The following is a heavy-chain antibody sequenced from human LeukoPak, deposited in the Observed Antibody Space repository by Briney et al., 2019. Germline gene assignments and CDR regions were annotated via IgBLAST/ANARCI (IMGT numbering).Heavy chain of an antibody. J-gene: IGHJ5*02. D-gene: IGHD3-9*01. CDR2: ISGSGGST. V-gene: IGHV3-23*01. Sequence: PGGSLRLSCAASGFTFSSYAMSWVRQAPGKGLEWVSAISGSGGSTYYADSVKGRFAISRDNSKNTLYLQMNSLRAEDTAVYYCATSSDLVSHLSWGQGTLVTASS. CDR1: GFTFSSYA. CDR3: ATSSDLVSHLS.